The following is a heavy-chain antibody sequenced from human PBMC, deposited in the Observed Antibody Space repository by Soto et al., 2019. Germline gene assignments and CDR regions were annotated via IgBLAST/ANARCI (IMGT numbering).Heavy chain of an antibody. CDR2: ITGSGRDT. J-gene: IGHJ4*02. D-gene: IGHD2-8*01. Sequence: GSLRLSCAASGFTFRNNVLSWVRQAPGKGLDWVSGITGSGRDTYYADSVKGRFTISRDNSKNMVFPQMNSLRAEDTALYYCAKNGLDNSPSAIDSWGPGTLVTVSS. CDR1: GFTFRNNV. CDR3: AKNGLDNSPSAIDS. V-gene: IGHV3-23*01.